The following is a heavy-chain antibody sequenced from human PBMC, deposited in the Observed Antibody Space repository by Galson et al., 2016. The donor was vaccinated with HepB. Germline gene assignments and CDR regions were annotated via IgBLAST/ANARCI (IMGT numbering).Heavy chain of an antibody. J-gene: IGHJ3*01. CDR3: VRDPLDYFRGTYRPTGFDV. CDR2: IIPLFKTT. V-gene: IGHV1-69*01. D-gene: IGHD3-16*02. Sequence: SCKASGGTFNTHGLSWVRQAPGQGLEWMGQIIPLFKTTTYAQKFQGRVTLDADESSTTVYMDLRSLTVDDTAVYYCVRDPLDYFRGTYRPTGFDVWGQGTLVFVSS. CDR1: GGTFNTHG.